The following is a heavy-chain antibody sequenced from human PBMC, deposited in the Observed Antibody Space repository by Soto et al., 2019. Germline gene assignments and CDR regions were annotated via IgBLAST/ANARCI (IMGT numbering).Heavy chain of an antibody. CDR1: GYTFTSCC. CDR3: AREYSSVVPKLYYYYYGMDV. CDR2: ISAYNGNT. V-gene: IGHV1-18*01. D-gene: IGHD2-15*01. Sequence: GASVKVSCKSSGYTFTSCCMSWGRQAPGQGLEWMGWISAYNGNTNYAQKLQGRVTMTTDTSTSTAYMELRSLRSDDTAVYYCAREYSSVVPKLYYYYYGMDVWGQGTTVTVSS. J-gene: IGHJ6*02.